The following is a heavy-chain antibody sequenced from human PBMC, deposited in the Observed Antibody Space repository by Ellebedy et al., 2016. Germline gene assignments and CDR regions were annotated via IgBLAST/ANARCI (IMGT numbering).Heavy chain of an antibody. CDR3: VRESFDSGHFYGDS. J-gene: IGHJ5*01. CDR2: VNQDGSGK. D-gene: IGHD3-10*01. CDR1: GFTFTEHW. V-gene: IGHV3-7*01. Sequence: GESLKISCVASGFTFTEHWMTWVRQVPGKGLEWVANVNQDGSGKHYVDSVKGRFTISRDNAKNSLSLQMDSLGAEDTAIYYCVRESFDSGHFYGDSWGQGTLVTVSS.